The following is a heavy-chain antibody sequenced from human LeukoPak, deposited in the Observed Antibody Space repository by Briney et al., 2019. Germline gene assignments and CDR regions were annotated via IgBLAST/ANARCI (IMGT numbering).Heavy chain of an antibody. CDR3: ARARSSSLDY. CDR1: GYSISSGYY. V-gene: IGHV4-38-2*02. J-gene: IGHJ4*02. D-gene: IGHD6-13*01. Sequence: SETLSLTCTVSGYSISSGYYWGWIRQPPGKGLEWIGSIYHSGSTYYNPSLKSRVTISVGTSKHQFSLKLSSVTAADTAVYYCARARSSSLDYWGQGTLVTVSS. CDR2: IYHSGST.